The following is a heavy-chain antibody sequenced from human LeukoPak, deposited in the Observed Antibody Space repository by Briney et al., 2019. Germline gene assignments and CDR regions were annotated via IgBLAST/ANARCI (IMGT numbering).Heavy chain of an antibody. Sequence: ASVKVSCKASGYTFTSRYMHWVRQAPGQGLEWMGLINPSGDTGYAQKFQGRVTVTRDTSTSTVYMELSSLRSEDTAVYYCAADTDYWGQGTLVTVSS. J-gene: IGHJ4*02. V-gene: IGHV1-46*01. CDR2: INPSGDT. CDR3: AADTDY. CDR1: GYTFTSRY.